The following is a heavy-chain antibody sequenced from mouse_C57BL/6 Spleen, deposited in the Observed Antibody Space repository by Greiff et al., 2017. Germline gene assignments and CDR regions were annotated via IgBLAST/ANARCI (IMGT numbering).Heavy chain of an antibody. CDR3: ARRGVYLDY. CDR1: GYTFTSYW. V-gene: IGHV1-64*01. CDR2: IHPNSGST. J-gene: IGHJ2*01. Sequence: QVHVKQPGAELVKPGASVKLSCKASGYTFTSYWMHWVKQRPGQGLEWIGMIHPNSGSTNYNEKFKSKATLTVDKSSSTAYMQLSSLTSEDSAVYYCARRGVYLDYWGQGTTLTVSS.